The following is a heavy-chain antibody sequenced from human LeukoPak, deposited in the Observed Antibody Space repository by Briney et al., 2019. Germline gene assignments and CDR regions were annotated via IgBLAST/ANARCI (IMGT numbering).Heavy chain of an antibody. CDR1: GFTFSSYS. D-gene: IGHD3-10*01. CDR3: AKERSITMIRGAPAGDAFDI. Sequence: GGSLRLSCAASGFTFSSYSMNWVRQAPGKGLEWVSYISSSSSTIYYADSVKGRFTISRDNSKNTLCLQMNSLRAEDTAVYYCAKERSITMIRGAPAGDAFDIWGQGTMVTVSS. V-gene: IGHV3-48*01. CDR2: ISSSSSTI. J-gene: IGHJ3*02.